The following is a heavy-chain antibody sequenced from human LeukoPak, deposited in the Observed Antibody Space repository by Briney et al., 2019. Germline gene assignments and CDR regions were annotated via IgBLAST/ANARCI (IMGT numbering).Heavy chain of an antibody. CDR3: ARSILGAHADY. Sequence: ASVKVSCKASGYIFSNFGINWVRQAPGQGLEWMGWINPNSGGTNYAQKFQGRVTMTRDTSISTAYMELSRLRSDDTAVYYCARSILGAHADYWGQGTLVTVSS. V-gene: IGHV1-2*02. J-gene: IGHJ4*02. CDR1: GYIFSNFG. D-gene: IGHD1-26*01. CDR2: INPNSGGT.